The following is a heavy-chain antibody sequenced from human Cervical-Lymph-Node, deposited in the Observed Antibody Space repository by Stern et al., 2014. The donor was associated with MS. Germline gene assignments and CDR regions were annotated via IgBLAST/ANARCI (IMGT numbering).Heavy chain of an antibody. CDR1: GFTFSTYA. J-gene: IGHJ4*02. Sequence: QVQLVESGGGVVQPGRSLRLSCAASGFTFSTYAMHWVRQAPGKGLEWVALISYDGSNKYYADSVKGRFTISRDNSKNTLYLQMNGLRVLDTALYYCASAPYYAMLTGLADYWGQGALVTVSS. D-gene: IGHD3-9*01. V-gene: IGHV3-30*04. CDR2: ISYDGSNK. CDR3: ASAPYYAMLTGLADY.